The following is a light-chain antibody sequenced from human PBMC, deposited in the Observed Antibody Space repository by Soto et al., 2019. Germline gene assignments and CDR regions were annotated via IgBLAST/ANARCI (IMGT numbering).Light chain of an antibody. CDR3: QQYGYYWT. CDR2: KAS. V-gene: IGKV1-5*03. J-gene: IGKJ1*01. CDR1: QSIDSW. Sequence: EIQMTQSPSTLSAFVGDRVSITCRASQSIDSWLAWYQQKPGPAPTLLIYKASTLESGVPSRFSGSGSETEFPLTISSLQPDYFATYYRQQYGYYWTFGQGTKVEIK.